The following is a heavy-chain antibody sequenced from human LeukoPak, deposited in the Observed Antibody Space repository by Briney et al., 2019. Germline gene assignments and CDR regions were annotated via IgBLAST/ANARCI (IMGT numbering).Heavy chain of an antibody. CDR1: GFTFSTYT. J-gene: IGHJ6*02. CDR2: ISSSSTYI. Sequence: GSLRLSCAASGFTFSTYTMNWVRQAPGKGLEWVASISSSSTYINYADSPKGRFTISRDNAKNSQYLQMNSLRAEDTAVYYCAKSKGGMIVVYGMDVWGQGTTVTVSS. CDR3: AKSKGGMIVVYGMDV. D-gene: IGHD3-22*01. V-gene: IGHV3-21*04.